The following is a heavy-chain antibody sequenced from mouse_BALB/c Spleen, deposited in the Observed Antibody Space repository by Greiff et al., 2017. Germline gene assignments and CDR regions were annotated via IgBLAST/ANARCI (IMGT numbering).Heavy chain of an antibody. D-gene: IGHD2-14*01. CDR3: ARDTYYRYDVDYFDY. Sequence: EVHLVESGGGLVQPGGSLKLSCAASGFTFSSYGMSWVRQTPDKRLELVATINSNGGSTYYPDSVKGRFTISRDNAKNTLYLQMSSLKSEDTAMYYCARDTYYRYDVDYFDYWGQGTTLTVSS. CDR1: GFTFSSYG. J-gene: IGHJ2*01. CDR2: INSNGGST. V-gene: IGHV5-6-3*01.